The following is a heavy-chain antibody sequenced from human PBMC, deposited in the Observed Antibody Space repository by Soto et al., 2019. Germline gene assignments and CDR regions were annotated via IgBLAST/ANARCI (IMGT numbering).Heavy chain of an antibody. CDR3: ALGYCSGGSCYSGEYFQH. V-gene: IGHV1-69*13. Sequence: SVKVSCKASGGTFSSYAISWVRQAPGQGLEWMGGIIPIFGTANYAQKFQGRVTITADESTSTACMELSSLRSEDTAVYYCALGYCSGGSCYSGEYFQHWGQGTLVTVSS. CDR2: IIPIFGTA. J-gene: IGHJ1*01. D-gene: IGHD2-15*01. CDR1: GGTFSSYA.